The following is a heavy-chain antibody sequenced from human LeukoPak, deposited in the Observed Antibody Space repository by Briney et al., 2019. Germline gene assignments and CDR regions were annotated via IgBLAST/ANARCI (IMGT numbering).Heavy chain of an antibody. Sequence: PGGSLRLSCAASGFSFSTYAMTWVRQAPGKGLEWVSAISGSGDNTYYADSVKGRFTISRDNSKSTLYLQMNSLRAEDTAVYYCARASDPWLQLTWGQGTLVTVSS. CDR2: ISGSGDNT. V-gene: IGHV3-23*01. CDR1: GFSFSTYA. CDR3: ARASDPWLQLT. D-gene: IGHD5-24*01. J-gene: IGHJ5*02.